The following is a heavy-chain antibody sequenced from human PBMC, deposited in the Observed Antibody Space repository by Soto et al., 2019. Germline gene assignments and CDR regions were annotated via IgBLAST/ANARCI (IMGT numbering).Heavy chain of an antibody. Sequence: GESLKLSRKGSGYSFTSYWMRWVREMPGKGLEWMGRIDPSDSYTNSSPSFQGHITISANKSISTAYLQWSSLKASDTAMYYCARIDKQWLPTPDYWGQGTLVTVSS. V-gene: IGHV5-10-1*01. J-gene: IGHJ4*02. CDR3: ARIDKQWLPTPDY. CDR1: GYSFTSYW. D-gene: IGHD6-19*01. CDR2: IDPSDSYT.